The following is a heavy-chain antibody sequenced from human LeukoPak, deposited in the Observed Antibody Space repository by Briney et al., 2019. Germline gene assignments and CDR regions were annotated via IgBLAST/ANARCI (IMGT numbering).Heavy chain of an antibody. D-gene: IGHD3-22*01. V-gene: IGHV4-39*01. J-gene: IGHJ2*01. CDR2: IYYTGSA. CDR1: GGSISSNDYY. Sequence: PSETLSLTCNVSGGSISSNDYYWGWIRQPPGKRLEWIVSIYYTGSAYYHPSLKSRVTISVDTSNNEFSLNLSAVTAADTAVYFCARVLYYFEFSGYSFDLWGRGTLVTVSS. CDR3: ARVLYYFEFSGYSFDL.